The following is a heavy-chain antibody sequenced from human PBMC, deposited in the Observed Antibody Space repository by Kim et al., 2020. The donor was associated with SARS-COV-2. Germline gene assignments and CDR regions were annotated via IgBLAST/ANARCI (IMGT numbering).Heavy chain of an antibody. Sequence: NSHHPDYEKGRFSLSRDNSKNTLYLHMGSLREEDTATYYCVRDLTYNYHYWGQGTLVTVSS. CDR3: VRDLTYNYHY. D-gene: IGHD5-18*01. V-gene: IGHV3-30*15. J-gene: IGHJ4*02. CDR2: NS.